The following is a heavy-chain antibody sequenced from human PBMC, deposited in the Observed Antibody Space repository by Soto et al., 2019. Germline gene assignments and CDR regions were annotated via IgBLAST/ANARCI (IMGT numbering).Heavy chain of an antibody. D-gene: IGHD1-26*01. Sequence: SGPTLVNPTQTLTLTCTFSGFSLSTSEMCVSWIRQPPGKALEWLAHIDWNDDRYYNTSLKSRLTISRDTSKSQVVLTLTNVDPVDTGTYFCARALREGLPIYYFDAWGQGTLVTVSS. V-gene: IGHV2-70*01. CDR1: GFSLSTSEMC. CDR2: IDWNDDR. CDR3: ARALREGLPIYYFDA. J-gene: IGHJ4*02.